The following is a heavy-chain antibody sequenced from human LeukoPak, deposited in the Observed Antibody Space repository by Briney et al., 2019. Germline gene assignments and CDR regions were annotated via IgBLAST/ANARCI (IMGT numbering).Heavy chain of an antibody. J-gene: IGHJ5*02. D-gene: IGHD1-7*01. CDR3: ARVVWNYHWFDP. CDR2: ISSSGSTI. Sequence: PGGSLRLSCAASGFTFSDYYMSWIRQAPGKGLEWVSYISSSGSTIYYADSVKGRLTISRDNAKNSLYLQMNSLRAEDTAVYYCARVVWNYHWFDPWGQGTLVIVSS. CDR1: GFTFSDYY. V-gene: IGHV3-11*01.